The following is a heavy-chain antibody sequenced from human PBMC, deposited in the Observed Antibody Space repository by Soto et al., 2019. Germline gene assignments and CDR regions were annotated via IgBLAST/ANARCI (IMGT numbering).Heavy chain of an antibody. CDR1: GFTFSSYG. D-gene: IGHD2-15*01. CDR2: ISYDGSNK. J-gene: IGHJ4*02. CDR3: AKNRDILVVVAATLDY. V-gene: IGHV3-30*18. Sequence: QVQLVESGGGVVQPGRSLRLSCAASGFTFSSYGMHWVRQAPGKGLEWVAVISYDGSNKYYADSVKGRLTISRDNSKNTLYLQMNSLRAEDTAVYYCAKNRDILVVVAATLDYWGQGTLVTVSS.